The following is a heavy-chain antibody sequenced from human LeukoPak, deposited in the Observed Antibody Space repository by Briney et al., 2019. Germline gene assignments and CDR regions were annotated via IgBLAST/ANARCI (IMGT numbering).Heavy chain of an antibody. CDR1: GYTFTGYY. J-gene: IGHJ4*02. CDR3: ARVAVAGTCYFDY. D-gene: IGHD6-19*01. V-gene: IGHV1-2*02. Sequence: GASVKVSCKASGYTFTGYYMHWVRQAPGQGLEWMGWINPNSGGTNYAQKFQGRVTMTRDTSISTAYMELSRLRSDDTAVYHCARVAVAGTCYFDYWGQGTLVTVSS. CDR2: INPNSGGT.